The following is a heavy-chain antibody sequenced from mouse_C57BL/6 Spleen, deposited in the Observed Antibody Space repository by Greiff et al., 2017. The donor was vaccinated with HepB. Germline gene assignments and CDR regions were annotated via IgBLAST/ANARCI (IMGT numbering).Heavy chain of an antibody. V-gene: IGHV3-6*01. J-gene: IGHJ1*03. CDR2: ISYDGSN. CDR1: GYSITSGYY. D-gene: IGHD2-2*01. CDR3: ARGYYGYDGNWYFDV. Sequence: EVQLQESGPGLVKPSQSLSLTCSVTGYSITSGYYWNWIRQFPGNKLEWMGYISYDGSNNYNPSLKNRISITRDTSKNQFFLKLNSVTTEDTATYYCARGYYGYDGNWYFDVWGTGTTVTVSS.